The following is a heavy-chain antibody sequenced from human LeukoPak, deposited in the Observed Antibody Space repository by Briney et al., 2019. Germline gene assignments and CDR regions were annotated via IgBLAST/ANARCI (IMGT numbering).Heavy chain of an antibody. D-gene: IGHD3-10*01. CDR1: GGSISSYY. V-gene: IGHV4-4*09. Sequence: ASETLSLTCTVSGGSISSYYWSWIRQPPGKGLEWIGYIYTSGSTNYNPSLKSRVTISVDTSKNQFSLKLSSVTAADTAVYYCASRITMVRNGMDVWGQGTTVTVSS. J-gene: IGHJ6*02. CDR3: ASRITMVRNGMDV. CDR2: IYTSGST.